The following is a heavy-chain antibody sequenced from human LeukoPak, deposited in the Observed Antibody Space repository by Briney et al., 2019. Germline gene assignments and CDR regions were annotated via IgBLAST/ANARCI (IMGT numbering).Heavy chain of an antibody. CDR3: ARGQDYYDSSGYLVY. Sequence: SETLSLTCVVSGGSISSDYWSWIRQPPGKGLEWIGYIYYSGSTNYNPSLKSRVTISVDTSKNQFSLKLSSVTAADTAVYYCARGQDYYDSSGYLVYWGQGTLVTVSS. CDR1: GGSISSDY. J-gene: IGHJ4*02. D-gene: IGHD3-22*01. V-gene: IGHV4-59*01. CDR2: IYYSGST.